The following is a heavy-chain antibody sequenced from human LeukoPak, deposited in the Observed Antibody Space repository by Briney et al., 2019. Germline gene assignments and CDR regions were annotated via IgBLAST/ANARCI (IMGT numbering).Heavy chain of an antibody. CDR3: AKDITPYSSGWYLGFDY. CDR2: ISWDSGSI. Sequence: PGGSLRLSCAASGFTFDDYAMHWVRQAPGKGLEWVSGISWDSGSISYADSVKGRFTFSRDNAKNTLYLQMNSLRPEDTALYYCAKDITPYSSGWYLGFDYWGQGTLVTVSS. J-gene: IGHJ4*02. V-gene: IGHV3-9*01. CDR1: GFTFDDYA. D-gene: IGHD6-19*01.